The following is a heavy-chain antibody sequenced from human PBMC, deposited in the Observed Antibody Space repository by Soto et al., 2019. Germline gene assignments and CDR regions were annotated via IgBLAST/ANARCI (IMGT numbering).Heavy chain of an antibody. CDR1: GGFVSSGSYY. D-gene: IGHD1-1*01. V-gene: IGHV4-34*01. Sequence: QVQLQQWGAGLLKPSETLSLTCAVYGGFVSSGSYYWSWIRQPPGKGLEWIGEMSHSGGTHFNPSLKSRVTISVETSKNQFSLKMSSVTAADTALYYCARVERGTATTVVDAFVIWAQGQWSPSLQ. J-gene: IGHJ3*02. CDR2: MSHSGGT. CDR3: ARVERGTATTVVDAFVI.